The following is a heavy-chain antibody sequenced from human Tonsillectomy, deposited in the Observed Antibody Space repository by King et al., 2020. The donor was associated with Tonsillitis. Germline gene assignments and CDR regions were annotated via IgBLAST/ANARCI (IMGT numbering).Heavy chain of an antibody. J-gene: IGHJ4*02. CDR2: IYHSGST. CDR3: ASSGKNLWTSYDSSGYLNY. V-gene: IGHV4-38-2*01. CDR1: GSSISSGYY. Sequence: PVLVPPSATLSLPCPVSGSSISSGYYWGWIRQPPGKGLEWIGSIYHSGSTYYNPSLKRRVPISVDTSKNPFSLQLSSVTAADTAVYYCASSGKNLWTSYDSSGYLNYWGQGTLVTVSS. D-gene: IGHD3-22*01.